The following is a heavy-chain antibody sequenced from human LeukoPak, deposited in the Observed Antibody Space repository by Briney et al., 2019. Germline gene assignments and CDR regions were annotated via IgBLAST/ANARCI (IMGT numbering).Heavy chain of an antibody. J-gene: IGHJ4*02. CDR2: VYYSGRT. Sequence: SETLSPTCTVSGGSISSRYYWGWVRQPPGKGLEWIGTVYYSGRTYYNPSLKSRLTISVDTSKNQFSLKLNSVTAADTAIYYCARQGEHCDGGSCFPFHYWGQGTLVTVSS. D-gene: IGHD2-15*01. V-gene: IGHV4-39*01. CDR1: GGSISSRYY. CDR3: ARQGEHCDGGSCFPFHY.